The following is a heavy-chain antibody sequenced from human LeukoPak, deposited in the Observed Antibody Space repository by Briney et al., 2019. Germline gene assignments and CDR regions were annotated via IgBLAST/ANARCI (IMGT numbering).Heavy chain of an antibody. CDR1: GFTFSTYW. Sequence: GGSLRLSCAASGFTFSTYWMHWVRQTPGKGLVWVSRIDTEGNTINYADSVKGRFTISRDNAGDTLYLQMNSLRAEDTGVYYCATDLSGRHDYWGQGTLVTISS. J-gene: IGHJ4*02. CDR2: IDTEGNTI. D-gene: IGHD5-12*01. V-gene: IGHV3-74*01. CDR3: ATDLSGRHDY.